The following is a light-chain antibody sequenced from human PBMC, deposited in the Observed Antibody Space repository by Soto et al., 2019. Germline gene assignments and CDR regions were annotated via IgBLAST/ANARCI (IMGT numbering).Light chain of an antibody. Sequence: QSVLTQPPSASGTPGQRVTISCSGSSSNIGNNTVNWYQHLPGTAPKLLICSNNQRPSGVPDRFSGSKSGTSASLAISGLQYEDETDFYCALCDDSMSGQVFGPGTKVTVL. CDR3: ALCDDSMSGQV. J-gene: IGLJ1*01. CDR2: SNN. CDR1: SSNIGNNT. V-gene: IGLV1-44*01.